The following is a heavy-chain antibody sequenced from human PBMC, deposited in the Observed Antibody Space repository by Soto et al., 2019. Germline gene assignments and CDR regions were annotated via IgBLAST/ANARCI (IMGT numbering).Heavy chain of an antibody. CDR2: IYYSGST. D-gene: IGHD6-19*01. CDR3: ARLLRSGPRDY. Sequence: PSETLSLTCNISGGSITDSSGGSFITYYWNWVRQPPGKGLEWIGYIYYSGSTYYNPSLKSRVRISVDTSKNQFSLDLSSVTAADTAVYYCARLLRSGPRDYWGQGTLVTVSS. V-gene: IGHV4-61*08. J-gene: IGHJ4*02. CDR1: GGSITDSSGGSFITYY.